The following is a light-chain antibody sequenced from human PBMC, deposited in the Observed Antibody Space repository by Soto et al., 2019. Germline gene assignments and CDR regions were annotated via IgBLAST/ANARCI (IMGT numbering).Light chain of an antibody. V-gene: IGKV3-15*01. CDR1: RSVDTD. J-gene: IGKJ1*01. CDR2: ATS. Sequence: EILMTQSPATLSVSPGDSATLSCRASRSVDTDLAWYQQKPGQAPRLLVFATSARATGVPDRFRGSRSGTDFTLTISSLQPEDSATYYCHQYYNRPPWTFGQGTKGEI. CDR3: HQYYNRPPWT.